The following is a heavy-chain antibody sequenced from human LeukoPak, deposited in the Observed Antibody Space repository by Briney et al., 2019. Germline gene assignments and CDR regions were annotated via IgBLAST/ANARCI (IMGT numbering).Heavy chain of an antibody. J-gene: IGHJ4*02. CDR1: GFTFSSYA. V-gene: IGHV3-23*01. D-gene: IGHD3-22*01. Sequence: GGSLRLSCAASGFTFSSYAMSWVRQAPGKGLEWVSVISASGGRTSYADSVKGRFTVSRDNSKNTLYLQMNSLRAEDTAVYFCVEAGAPSYYDGSGDAYFDYCGQGTLVTVSS. CDR3: VEAGAPSYYDGSGDAYFDY. CDR2: ISASGGRT.